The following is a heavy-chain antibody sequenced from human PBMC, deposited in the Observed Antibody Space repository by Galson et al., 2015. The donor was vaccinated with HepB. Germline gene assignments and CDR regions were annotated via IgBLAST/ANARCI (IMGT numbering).Heavy chain of an antibody. J-gene: IGHJ6*02. V-gene: IGHV1-2*04. CDR2: INPNSGGT. D-gene: IGHD2-2*01. CDR1: GYAFTGYD. Sequence: SVKVSCKASGYAFTGYDMHWVRQAPGQGLEWMGWINPNSGGTNYAQKFQGWVTMTRDTSISTAYMELSRLRSDDTAVYYCARGSSASCSSCYYYYGMDVWGQGTTVTVSS. CDR3: ARGSSASCSSCYYYYGMDV.